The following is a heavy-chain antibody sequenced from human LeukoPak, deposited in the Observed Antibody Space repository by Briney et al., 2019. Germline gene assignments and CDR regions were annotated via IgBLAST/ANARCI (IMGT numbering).Heavy chain of an antibody. CDR1: GGSVYTSDYY. Sequence: SETLSLTCTVSGGSVYTSDYYWGWVRQSPGKGPEWIGDIFYTGKTNYNPSLKSRVSISIDTSKNQFSLKLTSVTAADTAVYYCAREILGNWFDPWGQGTLVTVSS. D-gene: IGHD2/OR15-2a*01. V-gene: IGHV4-39*07. CDR2: IFYTGKT. J-gene: IGHJ5*02. CDR3: AREILGNWFDP.